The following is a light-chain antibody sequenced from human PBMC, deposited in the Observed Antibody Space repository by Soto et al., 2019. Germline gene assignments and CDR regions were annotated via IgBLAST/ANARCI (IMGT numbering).Light chain of an antibody. Sequence: EIVLTQSPGTLSLSPGERATLSCRASQSLSSSYIAWYQQKPGQAPRLLIYGASSRATGIPDRFSGSGSGTDFTLTISRLEPEDFAVYYRQQYGSSSYTFGQGTKLEIK. V-gene: IGKV3-20*01. CDR3: QQYGSSSYT. CDR1: QSLSSSY. J-gene: IGKJ2*01. CDR2: GAS.